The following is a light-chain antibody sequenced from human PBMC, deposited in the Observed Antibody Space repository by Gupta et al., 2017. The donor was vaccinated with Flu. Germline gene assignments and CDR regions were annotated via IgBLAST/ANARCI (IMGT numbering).Light chain of an antibody. CDR2: DAS. CDR1: QSIGSQ. CDR3: QQRRYWPIT. Sequence: EVVLTQSPATLSLSPGERATLSCRASQSIGSQLAWHQQKPGKAPRLLIHDASKRATEIPARFSGSGSETNFTLTISSLEPEDFAVYYCQQRRYWPITFGGGTKLEIK. V-gene: IGKV3-11*01. J-gene: IGKJ4*01.